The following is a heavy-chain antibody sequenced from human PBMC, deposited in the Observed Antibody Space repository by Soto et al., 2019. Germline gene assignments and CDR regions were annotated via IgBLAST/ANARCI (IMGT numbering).Heavy chain of an antibody. D-gene: IGHD6-13*01. CDR1: GGTFSSYA. CDR2: IIPIFGTA. V-gene: IGHV1-69*13. Sequence: GASVKVSCKASGGTFSSYAISWVRQAPGQGLEWMGGIIPIFGTANYAQKFQGRVTITADESTSTAYMELSSLRSEDTAVYYCASGVVAAAGFDYWGQGTLVTVSS. J-gene: IGHJ4*02. CDR3: ASGVVAAAGFDY.